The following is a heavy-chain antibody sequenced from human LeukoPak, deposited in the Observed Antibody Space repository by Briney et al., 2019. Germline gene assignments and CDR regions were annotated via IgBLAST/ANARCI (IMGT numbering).Heavy chain of an antibody. CDR1: GGTFSSYA. J-gene: IGHJ6*04. Sequence: SVKVSCKASGGTFSSYAISWVRQAPGQGLEWMGGIIPTFGTANYAQKFQGRVTITADESTSTAYMELSSLRSEDTAVYYCAREPPGPYDFWSGYPLDVWGKGTTVTVSS. D-gene: IGHD3-3*01. CDR2: IIPTFGTA. CDR3: AREPPGPYDFWSGYPLDV. V-gene: IGHV1-69*13.